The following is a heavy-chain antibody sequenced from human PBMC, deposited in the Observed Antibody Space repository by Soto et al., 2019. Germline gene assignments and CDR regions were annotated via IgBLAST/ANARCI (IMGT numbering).Heavy chain of an antibody. CDR3: ARALLGYDFWSGYYTFDY. J-gene: IGHJ4*02. D-gene: IGHD3-3*01. CDR2: INPNSGGT. CDR1: GYTFTGYY. V-gene: IGHV1-2*04. Sequence: QVQLVQSGAEVKKPGASVKVACKASGYTFTGYYMHWVRQAPGQGLEWMGWINPNSGGTNYAQKFQGWVTMPRDTSFSTAYMELSRLRSDDTAVYYCARALLGYDFWSGYYTFDYWGQRTLVTVSS.